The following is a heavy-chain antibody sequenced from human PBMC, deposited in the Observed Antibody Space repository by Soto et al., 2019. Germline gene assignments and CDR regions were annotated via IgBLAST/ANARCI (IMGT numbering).Heavy chain of an antibody. D-gene: IGHD2-21*02. CDR1: GYTFTGYY. CDR3: ARGASGGNSPRDY. V-gene: IGHV1-2*04. CDR2: INPNSGGT. J-gene: IGHJ4*02. Sequence: QVQLVQSGAEVKKPGASVKVSCKASGYTFTGYYMHWVRQAPGQGLEWMGWINPNSGGTNYAQKLQGWVTMTRDTSISTAYMELSRLRSDDTAVYYCARGASGGNSPRDYWGQGTLVTVSS.